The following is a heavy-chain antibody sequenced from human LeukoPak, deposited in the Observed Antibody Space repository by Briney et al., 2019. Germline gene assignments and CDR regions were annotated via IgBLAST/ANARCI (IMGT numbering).Heavy chain of an antibody. J-gene: IGHJ4*02. D-gene: IGHD3-22*01. Sequence: PGGSLRLSCTASGFTFSSYSIHWVRQAPGKGLEWVALISYDGKKTDYADSVKGRFTFSRDNSKNTVSLQMNSLRAEDTAVYYCARGHRVLRGDSGSDYWGQGTLVTVSS. V-gene: IGHV3-30*04. CDR1: GFTFSSYS. CDR2: ISYDGKKT. CDR3: ARGHRVLRGDSGSDY.